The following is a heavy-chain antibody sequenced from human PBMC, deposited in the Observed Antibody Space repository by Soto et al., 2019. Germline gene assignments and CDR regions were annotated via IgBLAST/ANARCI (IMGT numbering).Heavy chain of an antibody. CDR3: ARFSIPGWLHSAFYFDY. V-gene: IGHV4-34*01. CDR1: GGSFSGYY. J-gene: IGHJ4*02. Sequence: SETLSLTCAVSGGSFSGYYWTWVRQPPGKGLEWIGRVDHTGNTKYSPSLKSRVTISVDTSKNQFSLNLKSVTAADTGFYFCARFSIPGWLHSAFYFDYWGQGNPVTVSS. D-gene: IGHD2-21*01. CDR2: VDHTGNT.